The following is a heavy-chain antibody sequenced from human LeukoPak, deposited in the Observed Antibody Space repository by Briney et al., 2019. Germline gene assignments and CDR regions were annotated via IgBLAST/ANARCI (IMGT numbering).Heavy chain of an antibody. Sequence: GGSLRLSCAASGFTFSSYWMSWVRRAPGKGLEWVANIKQDGSEKYYVDSVKGRFTISRDNAKNSLYLQMNSLRAEDTAVYYCARALSFDSSGFDAFDIWGQGTMVTVSS. CDR2: IKQDGSEK. V-gene: IGHV3-7*01. CDR3: ARALSFDSSGFDAFDI. J-gene: IGHJ3*02. D-gene: IGHD3-22*01. CDR1: GFTFSSYW.